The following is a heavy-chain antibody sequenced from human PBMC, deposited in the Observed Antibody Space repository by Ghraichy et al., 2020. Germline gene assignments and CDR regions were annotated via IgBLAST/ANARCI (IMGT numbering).Heavy chain of an antibody. J-gene: IGHJ5*02. CDR3: ARAKRAAVGRGGWFDP. Sequence: SETLSLTCAVYGGSFSGYYWSWIRQPPGKGLEWIGEINHSGSTNYNPSLKSRVTISVDTSKNQFSLKLSSVTAADTAVYYCARAKRAAVGRGGWFDPWGQGTLVTVSS. CDR2: INHSGST. CDR1: GGSFSGYY. V-gene: IGHV4-34*01. D-gene: IGHD6-13*01.